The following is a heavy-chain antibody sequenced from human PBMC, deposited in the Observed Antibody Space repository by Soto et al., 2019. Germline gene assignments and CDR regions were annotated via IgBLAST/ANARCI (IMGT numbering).Heavy chain of an antibody. CDR1: GASISRGGHQ. J-gene: IGHJ4*02. CDR2: IYYTGTT. D-gene: IGHD2-21*02. Sequence: QVQLQESGPGLVRPSETLSLICSVSGASISRGGHQCSWIRLHPTKGLEWIGNIYYTGTTSYNPSLESRVSISVDTSRDQFSLKLTSVTAADTAMYFCARQGCGSDCFGEYSFDYWGQGIPVTVSS. CDR3: ARQGCGSDCFGEYSFDY. V-gene: IGHV4-31*03.